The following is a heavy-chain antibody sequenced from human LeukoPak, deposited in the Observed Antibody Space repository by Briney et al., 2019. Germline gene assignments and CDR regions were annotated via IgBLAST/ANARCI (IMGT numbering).Heavy chain of an antibody. CDR2: IYASGST. D-gene: IGHD3-22*01. J-gene: IGHJ3*02. CDR1: GGSISSGSYY. CDR3: ARDLYYYDSSGYYLWGFDI. V-gene: IGHV4-61*02. Sequence: SQTLSLTCTVSGGSISSGSYYWGWIRQPAGRGLGWIGRIYASGSTNYNPSLKSRVTISVDTSKNQFSLKLSSVTAADTAVYYCARDLYYYDSSGYYLWGFDIWGQGTMVTVSS.